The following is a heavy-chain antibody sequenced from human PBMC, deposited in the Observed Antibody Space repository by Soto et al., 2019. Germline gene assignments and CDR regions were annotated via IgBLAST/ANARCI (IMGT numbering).Heavy chain of an antibody. V-gene: IGHV3-33*01. J-gene: IGHJ4*02. Sequence: GGSLRLSCAASGFTFSSYGMHWVRQAPGKGLEWVAVVWYDGSNKYYADSVKGRFTISRDNAKNTLYLQMNSLRAEDTAVYYCARETTVTTPYYYFDYWGQGTPVTVS. CDR1: GFTFSSYG. CDR2: VWYDGSNK. CDR3: ARETTVTTPYYYFDY. D-gene: IGHD4-17*01.